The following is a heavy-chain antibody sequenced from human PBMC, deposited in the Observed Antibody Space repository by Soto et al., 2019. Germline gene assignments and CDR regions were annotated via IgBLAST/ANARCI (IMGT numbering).Heavy chain of an antibody. CDR3: AAGGGLPRYY. J-gene: IGHJ4*02. Sequence: QLQLQESGSGLVKPSQTLSLTCAVSGGSISSGGYSWSWIRQPPGKGLEWIGYIYHSGSTYYNPSPNTRVPISVDRSKTPLPLEVGSVAAADTAVDYCAAGGGLPRYYWGQGTLVTVSS. CDR1: GGSISSGGYS. CDR2: IYHSGST. D-gene: IGHD5-12*01. V-gene: IGHV4-30-2*01.